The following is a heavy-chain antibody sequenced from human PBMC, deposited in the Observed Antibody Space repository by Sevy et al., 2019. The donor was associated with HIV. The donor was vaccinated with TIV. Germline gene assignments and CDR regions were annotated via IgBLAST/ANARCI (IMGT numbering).Heavy chain of an antibody. J-gene: IGHJ4*02. CDR1: GFAFYEYS. Sequence: GGSLRLSCVASGFAFYEYSMSWIRQAPGKGLEWVATLSFGCGKINYADSVKGRFTISRVNSKNSFYLQMDNLRVEDTALYYCAREGCSRPNDYWGQGTRVTVSS. CDR3: AREGCSRPNDY. D-gene: IGHD2-8*01. CDR2: LSFGCGKI. V-gene: IGHV3-23*01.